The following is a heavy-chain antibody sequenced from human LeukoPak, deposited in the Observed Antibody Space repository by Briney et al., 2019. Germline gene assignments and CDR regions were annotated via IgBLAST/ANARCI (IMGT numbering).Heavy chain of an antibody. Sequence: GGSLRLSCVASGFTFSSYAMSWVRQAPGKGLEWVSTISDFGFGTYYADSVKGRFTISTDNSKNALYLQMNSLRAEDTAVYYCAKAPRDSSTSPWHYYYYMDVWGKGTTVTVSS. D-gene: IGHD2-2*01. CDR1: GFTFSSYA. V-gene: IGHV3-23*01. CDR2: ISDFGFGT. J-gene: IGHJ6*03. CDR3: AKAPRDSSTSPWHYYYYMDV.